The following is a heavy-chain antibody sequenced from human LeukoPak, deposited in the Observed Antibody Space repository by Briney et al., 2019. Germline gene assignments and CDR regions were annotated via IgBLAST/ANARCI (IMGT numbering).Heavy chain of an antibody. J-gene: IGHJ3*02. CDR1: GYTFTSYA. D-gene: IGHD6-13*01. Sequence: ASVKVSCKASGYTFTSYAMHWVRQAPGQRLEWMGWINAGNGNTKYSQKFQGRVTITRDTSASTAYMEMTSLRSEDTAVYYCARDRPSSGSSFDAFDIWGQGTRVTVSS. CDR3: ARDRPSSGSSFDAFDI. CDR2: INAGNGNT. V-gene: IGHV1-3*01.